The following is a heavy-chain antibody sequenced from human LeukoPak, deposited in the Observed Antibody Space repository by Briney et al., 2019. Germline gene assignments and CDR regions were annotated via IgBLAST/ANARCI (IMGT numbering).Heavy chain of an antibody. CDR1: GFTFNTFW. CDR2: IKQDGSEK. Sequence: PGGSLRLSCAASGFTFNTFWMSWVRQAPGKGLEWVANIKQDGSEKYYVDSVKGRFTISRDNSKNTLYLQMGSLRAEDMAVYYCARSGAVAADRCYYYYYIDVWGKGTTVTVSS. CDR3: ARSGAVAADRCYYYYYIDV. D-gene: IGHD6-19*01. J-gene: IGHJ6*03. V-gene: IGHV3-7*01.